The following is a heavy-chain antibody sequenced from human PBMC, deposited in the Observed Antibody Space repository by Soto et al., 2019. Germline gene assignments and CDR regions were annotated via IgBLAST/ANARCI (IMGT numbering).Heavy chain of an antibody. Sequence: QVQLVQSGAEVKKPGASVKVSCKASGYTFTSCGISWVRQAPGQGLEWMGWISAYNGNTNYAQKLQGRVTMTTDTPTSTAYMELRSLRSDDTAVYYCAVWCGELSSPYDGMDVWGQGTTGTVAS. CDR2: ISAYNGNT. CDR1: GYTFTSCG. J-gene: IGHJ6*02. D-gene: IGHD3-10*01. CDR3: AVWCGELSSPYDGMDV. V-gene: IGHV1-18*01.